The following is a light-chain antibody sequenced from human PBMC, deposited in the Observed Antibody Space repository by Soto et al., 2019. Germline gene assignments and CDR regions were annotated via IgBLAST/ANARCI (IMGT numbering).Light chain of an antibody. Sequence: EIVLTQSPGTLSLSPGERATLSCRASQRVDDSHLAWYQLRPGQAPRLLIYGASTRATGIPDRFSGSASWTDFSLTIRGLKPEDFAVYYCQQYRMSPNTFGQGTRLENK. CDR2: GAS. CDR1: QRVDDSH. CDR3: QQYRMSPNT. V-gene: IGKV3-20*01. J-gene: IGKJ5*01.